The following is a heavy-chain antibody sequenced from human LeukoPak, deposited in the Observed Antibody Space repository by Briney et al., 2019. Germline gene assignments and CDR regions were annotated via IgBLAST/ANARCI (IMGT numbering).Heavy chain of an antibody. CDR2: IYYSGTT. V-gene: IGHV4-59*08. J-gene: IGHJ4*02. CDR1: GGFMSNYY. CDR3: ARHGGIAVAGTKIRY. D-gene: IGHD6-19*01. Sequence: PSETLSLTCTVSGGFMSNYYRSWLRQSPGKGLAGIGYIYYSGTTKYNPSLQSRVTISVDTSKNQFSLKLSSVTAADTAVYYCARHGGIAVAGTKIRYWGQGTLVTVSS.